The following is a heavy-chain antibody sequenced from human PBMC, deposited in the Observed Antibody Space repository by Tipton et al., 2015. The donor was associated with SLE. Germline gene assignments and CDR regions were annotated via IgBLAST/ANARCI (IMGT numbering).Heavy chain of an antibody. Sequence: QVQLVQSGPEVKEPGASVKVSCKASGYTLTTSYMHWVRQAPGQGLEWMGIINTSTGGTVYVQKFQGRVTVTRDTSTSTVYMELTSLRSEDTAVYYCARAGTVGVSWGVYFDDWGQGTLVTVSS. D-gene: IGHD1-26*01. CDR2: INTSTGGT. CDR3: ARAGTVGVSWGVYFDD. V-gene: IGHV1-46*01. J-gene: IGHJ4*02. CDR1: GYTLTTSY.